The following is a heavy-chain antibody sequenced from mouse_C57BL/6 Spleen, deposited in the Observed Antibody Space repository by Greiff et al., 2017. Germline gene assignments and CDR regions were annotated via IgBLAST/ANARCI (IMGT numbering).Heavy chain of an antibody. CDR2: IYPGDGDT. CDR3: ASGPNWSWFAY. V-gene: IGHV1-82*01. Sequence: VQLQESGPELVKPGASVKISCKASGYAFSSSWMNWVKQRPGKGLGWIGRIYPGDGDTNYNGKFKGKATLTADKSSSTAYMQLSSLTSEDSAVYFCASGPNWSWFAYWGQGTLVTVSA. CDR1: GYAFSSSW. D-gene: IGHD4-1*01. J-gene: IGHJ3*01.